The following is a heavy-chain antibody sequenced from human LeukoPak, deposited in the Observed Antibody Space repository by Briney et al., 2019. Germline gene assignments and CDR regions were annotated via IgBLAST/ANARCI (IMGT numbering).Heavy chain of an antibody. CDR3: ARHPLKAYVSDWFDP. CDR2: IFYSGST. CDR1: GGSISSRSYY. J-gene: IGHJ5*02. V-gene: IGHV4-39*01. D-gene: IGHD3-10*02. Sequence: SETLSLTCTVSGGSISSRSYYWVWLRPPPGKGLEWIASIFYSGSTYHTPSLKSRVTISVDTSKSQFSLNLSSVTAADTAVYFCARHPLKAYVSDWFDPWGQGTLVTVSS.